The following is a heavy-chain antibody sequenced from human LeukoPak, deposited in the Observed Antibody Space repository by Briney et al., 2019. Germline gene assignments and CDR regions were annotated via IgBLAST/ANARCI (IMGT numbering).Heavy chain of an antibody. V-gene: IGHV4-34*01. CDR1: GGSFSGYY. CDR3: AREEGDTMVRTIYYFDY. D-gene: IGHD3-10*01. Sequence: SETLSLTCAVYGGSFSGYYWSWIRQPPGKGLEWIGEINHSGSTNYNPSLKSRVTTSVDTSKNQFSLKLSSVTAADTAVYYCAREEGDTMVRTIYYFDYWGQGTLVTVSS. J-gene: IGHJ4*02. CDR2: INHSGST.